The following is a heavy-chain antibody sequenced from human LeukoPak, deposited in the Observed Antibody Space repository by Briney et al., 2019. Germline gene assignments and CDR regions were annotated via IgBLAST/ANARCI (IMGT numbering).Heavy chain of an antibody. CDR1: GFTFSSYG. Sequence: GGSLRLSCAASGFTFSSYGMHWVRQAPGKGLEWVAFIRYDGSNKYYADSVKGRFTISRDNSKNTLYLQMNSLRAEDTAVYYCARDGYNSGDSDYWGQGTLVTVSS. CDR2: IRYDGSNK. D-gene: IGHD5-24*01. J-gene: IGHJ4*02. V-gene: IGHV3-30*02. CDR3: ARDGYNSGDSDY.